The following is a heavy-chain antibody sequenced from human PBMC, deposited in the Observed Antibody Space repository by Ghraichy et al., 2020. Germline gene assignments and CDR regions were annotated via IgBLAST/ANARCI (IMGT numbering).Heavy chain of an antibody. D-gene: IGHD3-3*01. CDR3: ARDRVTFGVGEIDN. CDR2: ISYDGSKE. J-gene: IGHJ4*02. Sequence: GGSLRLSCAASGFIFSNRALHWVRQAPGKGLEWVAVISYDGSKEYYGDSVQGRFTISRDNSKNTLYLQMNSLRAEDGAVYYCARDRVTFGVGEIDNWGQGTLVTVSS. V-gene: IGHV3-30-3*01. CDR1: GFIFSNRA.